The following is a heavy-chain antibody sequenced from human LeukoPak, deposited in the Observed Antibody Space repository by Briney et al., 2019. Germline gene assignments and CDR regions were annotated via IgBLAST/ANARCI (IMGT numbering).Heavy chain of an antibody. Sequence: GGSLRLSCTASGFTFSSYAMSWVRQAPGKWLNWVSTISNNGVSTYYADSMKGRFTVSRDNSRNTLYLQMNSLRAEDTAVYYCAKDPEPYDFHYFDYWGQGTLVAVSS. CDR2: ISNNGVST. J-gene: IGHJ4*02. CDR1: GFTFSSYA. CDR3: AKDPEPYDFHYFDY. D-gene: IGHD3-3*01. V-gene: IGHV3-23*01.